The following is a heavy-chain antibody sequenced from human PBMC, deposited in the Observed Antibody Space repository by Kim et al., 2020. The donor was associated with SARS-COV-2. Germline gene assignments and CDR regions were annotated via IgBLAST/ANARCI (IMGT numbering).Heavy chain of an antibody. J-gene: IGHJ4*02. CDR2: IYYSGST. V-gene: IGHV4-39*01. CDR1: GGSISSSSYY. CDR3: ASPAPPPPLRFLEWLLLGGFYY. D-gene: IGHD3-3*01. Sequence: SETLSLTCTVSGGSISSSSYYWGWIRQPPGKGLEWIGSIYYSGSTYYNPSLKSRVTISVDTSKNQFSLKLSSVTAADTAVYYCASPAPPPPLRFLEWLLLGGFYYWGQGTLVTVSS.